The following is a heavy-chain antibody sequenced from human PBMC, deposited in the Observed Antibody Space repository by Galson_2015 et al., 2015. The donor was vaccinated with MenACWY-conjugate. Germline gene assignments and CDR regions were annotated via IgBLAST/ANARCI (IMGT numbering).Heavy chain of an antibody. CDR2: LHPNSANT. J-gene: IGHJ4*02. V-gene: IGHV1-2*04. D-gene: IGHD5-24*01. Sequence: VKVSCKASGYTFTGHYLHWVRQAPGQGLEWMGWLHPNSANTNYAQNFQAWVTMTWDTSISTAYLEVSRLRSDDTAVYYCARQTADGYKLDFWGQGTLVTVSS. CDR1: GYTFTGHY. CDR3: ARQTADGYKLDF.